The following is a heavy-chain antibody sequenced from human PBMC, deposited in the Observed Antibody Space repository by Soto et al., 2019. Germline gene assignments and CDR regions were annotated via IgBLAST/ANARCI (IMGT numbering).Heavy chain of an antibody. CDR1: GFTFDDYA. J-gene: IGHJ6*03. V-gene: IGHV3-9*01. Sequence: GGSLRLSCAASGFTFDDYAMHWVRQAPGKGLEWVSGISWNSGSIGYADSVKGRFTISRDNAKNSMYLQMNSLRAEDTALYYCAKDRGRYYYYMDVWGKGTTVTVSS. CDR3: AKDRGRYYYYMDV. CDR2: ISWNSGSI.